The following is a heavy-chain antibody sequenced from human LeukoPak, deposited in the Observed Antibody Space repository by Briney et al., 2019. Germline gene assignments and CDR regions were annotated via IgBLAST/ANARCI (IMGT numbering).Heavy chain of an antibody. J-gene: IGHJ6*02. CDR2: INHSGST. V-gene: IGHV4-34*01. CDR3: ARAGWIQLWLLPYYGMDV. D-gene: IGHD5-18*01. CDR1: GGSFSGYY. Sequence: SETLSLTCAVYGGSFSGYYWSWIRRPPGKGLEWIGEINHSGSTNYNPSLKSRVTISVDTSKNQFSLKLSSVTAADTAVYYCARAGWIQLWLLPYYGMDVWGQGTTVTVSS.